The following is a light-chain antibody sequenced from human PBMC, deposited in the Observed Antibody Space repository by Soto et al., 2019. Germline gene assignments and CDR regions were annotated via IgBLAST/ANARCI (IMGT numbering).Light chain of an antibody. Sequence: DIQMTQSPSSLSASLGDRVSITCRASQGITTYLAWYQQKPGKVPKLLIYTASTLQSGVPSRFSGSGSGTDFTLTISSLQPEDVATYYCQNYNSAPLTFGGGTKVEI. J-gene: IGKJ4*01. V-gene: IGKV1-27*01. CDR1: QGITTY. CDR2: TAS. CDR3: QNYNSAPLT.